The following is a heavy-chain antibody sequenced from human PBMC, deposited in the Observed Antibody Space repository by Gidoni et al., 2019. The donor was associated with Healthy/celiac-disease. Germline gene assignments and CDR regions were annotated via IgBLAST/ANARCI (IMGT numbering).Heavy chain of an antibody. CDR2: SNHGGST. CDR1: GGSFRGYY. Sequence: QVPLQQWGAGLFKPSVTLSLTWAVYGGSFRGYYWSWIRQPPGKRLEWIGESNHGGSTNYNPTLKSRVTISVDTAKKQFSLKLSSVTAADTAVYYCARTPDGDDEDYYYGMDVWGQGTTVTVSS. D-gene: IGHD4-17*01. CDR3: ARTPDGDDEDYYYGMDV. J-gene: IGHJ6*02. V-gene: IGHV4-34*01.